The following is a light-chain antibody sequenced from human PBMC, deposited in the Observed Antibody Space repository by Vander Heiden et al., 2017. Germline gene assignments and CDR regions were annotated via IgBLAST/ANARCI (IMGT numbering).Light chain of an antibody. CDR2: AAS. Sequence: DMQMTQSPSSLSASVGDRVSITCRASQSISNYLNWYQQKPGKAPKLLVYAASSLKRGVPPRFSGSRSGTDFTLRISSLQPEDFATYYCQQGDSTPVTFGPGTRVDIK. V-gene: IGKV1-39*01. J-gene: IGKJ3*01. CDR1: QSISNY. CDR3: QQGDSTPVT.